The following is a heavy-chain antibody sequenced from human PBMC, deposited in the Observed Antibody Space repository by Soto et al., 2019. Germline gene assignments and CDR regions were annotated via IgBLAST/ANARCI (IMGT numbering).Heavy chain of an antibody. CDR3: ARVGAVVDYYYGMDV. V-gene: IGHV3-30-3*01. CDR1: GFTFSSYA. CDR2: ISYDGSNK. D-gene: IGHD2-15*01. J-gene: IGHJ6*02. Sequence: QVQLVESGGGVVQPGRSLRLSCAASGFTFSSYAMHWVRQAPGKGLEWVAVISYDGSNKYYADSVKGRFTISRDNSKNTLYLQMNSLRAEDTAVYYCARVGAVVDYYYGMDVWGQGTTVTVSS.